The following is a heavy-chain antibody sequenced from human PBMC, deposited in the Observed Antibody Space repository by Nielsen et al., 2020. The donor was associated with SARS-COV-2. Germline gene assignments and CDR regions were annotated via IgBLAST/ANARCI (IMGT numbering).Heavy chain of an antibody. CDR3: ARGIQYCSSTSCYFRPYYYYMDV. CDR1: GYTFTSYG. J-gene: IGHJ6*03. D-gene: IGHD2-2*01. CDR2: ISAYNGNT. V-gene: IGHV1-18*04. Sequence: ASVKVSCKASGYTFTSYGISWVRQAPGQGLEWMGWISAYNGNTNYAQKLQGRVTMTTDTSTSTAYMELRSLRSDDTAAYYCARGIQYCSSTSCYFRPYYYYMDVWGKGTTVTVSS.